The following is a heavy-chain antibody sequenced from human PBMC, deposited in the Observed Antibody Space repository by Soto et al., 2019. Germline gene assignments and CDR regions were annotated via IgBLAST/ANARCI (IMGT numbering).Heavy chain of an antibody. J-gene: IGHJ5*02. CDR2: FDPEDGET. D-gene: IGHD2-2*01. CDR1: GYTLTELS. CDR3: ETCLYCSSTNWFDP. V-gene: IGHV1-24*01. Sequence: ASVKVSCKVSGYTLTELSMHWVRQAPGKGLEWMGGFDPEDGETIYAQKFQGRVTMTEDTSTDTAYMELSSLRSEDTAVYYCETCLYCSSTNWFDPWGQGTLVTVSS.